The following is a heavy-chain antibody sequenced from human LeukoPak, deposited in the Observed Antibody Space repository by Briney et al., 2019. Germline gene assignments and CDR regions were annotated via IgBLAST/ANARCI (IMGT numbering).Heavy chain of an antibody. CDR2: FDPEDGET. J-gene: IGHJ4*02. V-gene: IGHV1-24*01. CDR1: GYTLNELS. D-gene: IGHD3-9*01. CDR3: ASAPYYDILTGYYPFDY. Sequence: ASVKVSCKVSGYTLNELSMHWVRQAPGKGLEWMGGFDPEDGETIYAQMFQGRVTMTRDTSISTAYMELSRLRSDDTAVYYCASAPYYDILTGYYPFDYWGQGTLVTVSS.